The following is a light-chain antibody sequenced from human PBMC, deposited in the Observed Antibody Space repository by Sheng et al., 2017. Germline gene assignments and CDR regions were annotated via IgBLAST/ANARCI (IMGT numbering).Light chain of an antibody. CDR2: DVT. CDR1: SSDVGAYSH. J-gene: IGLJ3*02. CDR3: SSYVGTYRM. V-gene: IGLV2-11*01. Sequence: QSALTQPRSVSGSPGQSVTFSCTGASSDVGAYSHVSWYQQYPGKAPKLMIYDVTNRPSGVPDRFSGSRSASTASLTISGLQADDEADYYCSSYVGTYRMFGGGTKVTVL.